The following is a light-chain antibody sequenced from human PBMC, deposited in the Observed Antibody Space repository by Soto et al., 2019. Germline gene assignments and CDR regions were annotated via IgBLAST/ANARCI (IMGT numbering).Light chain of an antibody. CDR1: QGISNY. CDR3: QHYNSYSGA. J-gene: IGKJ1*01. Sequence: DIQLTQSPSFLSASVGDRVTITCRASQGISNYLAWYQQKPGKAPNLLIYKASTLKSGVPSRFSGSGSGTEFTLTISSLQPDDFATYYCQHYNSYSGAFGQGTKVDIK. V-gene: IGKV1-9*01. CDR2: KAS.